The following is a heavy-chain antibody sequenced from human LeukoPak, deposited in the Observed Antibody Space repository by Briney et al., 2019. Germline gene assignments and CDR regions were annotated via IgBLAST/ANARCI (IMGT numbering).Heavy chain of an antibody. CDR3: ARPLFCAFDNCGYWLDP. J-gene: IGHJ5*02. Sequence: PGGSLRLSCAASGFTFSDYYMSWIRQAPGKGLAWVSYISSSGSTIYYADSVKGRFTIARDNAKNSLYLQMNSLRAEDTAVYYCARPLFCAFDNCGYWLDPWGPGTLVTVSS. V-gene: IGHV3-11*01. CDR1: GFTFSDYY. CDR2: ISSSGSTI. D-gene: IGHD1-20*01.